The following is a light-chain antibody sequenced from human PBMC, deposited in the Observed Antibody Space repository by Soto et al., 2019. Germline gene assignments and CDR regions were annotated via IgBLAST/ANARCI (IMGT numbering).Light chain of an antibody. CDR1: SSDVGGYDF. CDR2: DVS. Sequence: QSALTQPPSASGSPGQSVTISCTGTSSDVGGYDFVAWHQQHPGKAPRLMIYDVSKRPSGVPDRFSGSKSGYTASLTVSGLQAEYDADYYCSSFVGGNIYVFGTGTKLTVL. CDR3: SSFVGGNIYV. J-gene: IGLJ1*01. V-gene: IGLV2-8*01.